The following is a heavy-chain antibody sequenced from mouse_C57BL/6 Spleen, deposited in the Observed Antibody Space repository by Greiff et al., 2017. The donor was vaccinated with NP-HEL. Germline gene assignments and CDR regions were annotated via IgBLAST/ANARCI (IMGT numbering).Heavy chain of an antibody. CDR2: IDPSDSST. CDR3: ARRYGSSSGAMDY. J-gene: IGHJ4*01. V-gene: IGHV1-50*01. CDR1: GYTFTSYW. Sequence: VQLQQPGAELVKPGASVKLSCKASGYTFTSYWMQWVKQRPGQGLEWIGEIDPSDSSTNYNQKFKGKATLTVDTSSSTAYMQLSSLTSEDSAVYYCARRYGSSSGAMDYWGQGTSVTVSS. D-gene: IGHD1-1*01.